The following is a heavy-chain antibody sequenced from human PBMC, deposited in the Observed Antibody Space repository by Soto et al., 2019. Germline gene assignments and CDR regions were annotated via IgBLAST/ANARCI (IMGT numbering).Heavy chain of an antibody. CDR2: ISGSGGST. CDR3: AKFFVAAAGILGSSGYYPF. V-gene: IGHV3-23*01. Sequence: GGSLRLSCAASGFPFNNYAMSWVRQAPGKGLEWVSAISGSGGSTYYADSVKGRFTISRDNSKNTLYLQMNSLRAEDTAVYYCAKFFVAAAGILGSSGYYPFWGQGTLVTVSS. D-gene: IGHD3-22*01. CDR1: GFPFNNYA. J-gene: IGHJ4*02.